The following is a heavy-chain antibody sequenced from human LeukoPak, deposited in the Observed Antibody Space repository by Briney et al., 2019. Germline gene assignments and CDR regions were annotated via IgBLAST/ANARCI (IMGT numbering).Heavy chain of an antibody. CDR1: GYSFTSYW. V-gene: IGHV5-51*01. CDR2: IYPGDSDT. D-gene: IGHD1-26*01. J-gene: IGHJ4*02. Sequence: RGESLKISCKGSGYSFTSYWIGWVRQMPGKGLEWMGIIYPGDSDTRYSPSFQGQVTISADKSISTAYLQWSSLKASDTAMYYCARRFLGYNGSYPFDYWGQGTLVTVSS. CDR3: ARRFLGYNGSYPFDY.